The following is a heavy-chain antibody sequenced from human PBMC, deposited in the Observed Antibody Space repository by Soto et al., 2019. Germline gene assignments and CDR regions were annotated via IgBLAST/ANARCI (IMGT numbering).Heavy chain of an antibody. CDR3: VKDGGGVRYNYNIRGDS. V-gene: IGHV3-30*18. J-gene: IGHJ4*02. CDR2: ISSDGTTK. Sequence: QVQLVESGGGVVHPGRSLRLSCVASGIDLENYGIHWVRQAPGEGLEWVAVISSDGTTKSYIDSVGGRFTISRDNSRSTVFLQINSLRREDTAMYYCVKDGGGVRYNYNIRGDSWGQGTQVTVSS. CDR1: GIDLENYG. D-gene: IGHD5-18*01.